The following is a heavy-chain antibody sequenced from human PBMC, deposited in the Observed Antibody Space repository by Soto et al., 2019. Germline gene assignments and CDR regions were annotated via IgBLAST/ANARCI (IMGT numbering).Heavy chain of an antibody. D-gene: IGHD6-6*01. Sequence: ASVKVSCKASGYTFTSYGISWVRQAPGQGLEWMGWISAYNGNTNYAQKLQGRVTMTTDTSTSTAYMELRSLRSDDTAVYYCARVGTEYSSSSWLVLAHNWFAPWGQGTLVTVSS. CDR1: GYTFTSYG. V-gene: IGHV1-18*01. CDR2: ISAYNGNT. CDR3: ARVGTEYSSSSWLVLAHNWFAP. J-gene: IGHJ5*02.